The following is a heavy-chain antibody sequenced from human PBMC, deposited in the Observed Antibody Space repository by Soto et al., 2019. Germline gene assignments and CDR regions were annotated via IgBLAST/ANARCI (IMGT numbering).Heavy chain of an antibody. CDR1: GGSISSSSYY. CDR3: ARLLLVVAATYYFDY. Sequence: QLQLQESGPGLVKPSETLSLTCTVSGGSISSSSYYWGWIRQPPGKGLEWIGSIYYSGSTYYNPSLKRRVTISVDTSKNQFSLKLSSVTAADTAVYYCARLLLVVAATYYFDYWGQGTLVTVSS. CDR2: IYYSGST. D-gene: IGHD2-15*01. J-gene: IGHJ4*02. V-gene: IGHV4-39*01.